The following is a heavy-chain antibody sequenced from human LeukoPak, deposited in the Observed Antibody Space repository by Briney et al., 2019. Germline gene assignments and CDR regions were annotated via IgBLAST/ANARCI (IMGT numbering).Heavy chain of an antibody. J-gene: IGHJ4*02. D-gene: IGHD1-1*01. CDR3: ARRTTGTGPFDY. Sequence: GGSQRLSCAASGFTFSSYGMHWVRQAPGKGLEWVAVISYDGSNKYYADSVKGRFTISRDNSKNTLYLQMNSLRAEDTAVYYCARRTTGTGPFDYWGQGTLVTVSS. CDR1: GFTFSSYG. CDR2: ISYDGSNK. V-gene: IGHV3-30*03.